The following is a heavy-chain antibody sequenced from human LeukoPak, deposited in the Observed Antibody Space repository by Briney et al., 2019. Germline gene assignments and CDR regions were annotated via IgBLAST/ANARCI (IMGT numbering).Heavy chain of an antibody. V-gene: IGHV4-4*07. J-gene: IGHJ6*03. CDR2: IYTSGST. Sequence: TSETLSLTCTVSGGSISSYYWSWIRQPAGKGLEWIGRIYTSGSTNYNPSPKSRVTISVDKSKNQFSLKLSSVTAADTAVYYCARDLAPGNSYYYYYYMDVWGKGTTVTVSS. D-gene: IGHD6-13*01. CDR3: ARDLAPGNSYYYYYYMDV. CDR1: GGSISSYY.